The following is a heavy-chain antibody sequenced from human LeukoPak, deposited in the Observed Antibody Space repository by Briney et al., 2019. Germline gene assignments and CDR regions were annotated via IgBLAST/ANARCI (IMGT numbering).Heavy chain of an antibody. J-gene: IGHJ5*02. CDR1: GFTFSTYW. CDR3: ARPLSEGFDP. Sequence: GGSLRLSCAASGFTFSTYWMHWVRQAPGKGLEWVSSISSSSSYIYYADSVKGRFTISRDNAKNSLYLQMNSLRAEDTAVYYCARPLSEGFDPWGQGTLVTVSS. CDR2: ISSSSSYI. V-gene: IGHV3-21*01. D-gene: IGHD3-16*02.